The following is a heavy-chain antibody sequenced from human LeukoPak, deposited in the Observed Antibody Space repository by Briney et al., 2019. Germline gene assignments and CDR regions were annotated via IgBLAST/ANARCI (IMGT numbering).Heavy chain of an antibody. CDR3: VKGSSAWYGWFDP. CDR1: GFTFSTYG. V-gene: IGHV3-23*01. CDR2: ISGSGGST. D-gene: IGHD6-19*01. Sequence: GGSLRLSCAASGFTFSTYGMSWVRQAPGKGLEGVSVISGSGGSTYYADSVKGRFTISRDNSKNTVSLQMNSLTAEDTAVYYCVKGSSAWYGWFDPWGQGTLVTVSS. J-gene: IGHJ5*02.